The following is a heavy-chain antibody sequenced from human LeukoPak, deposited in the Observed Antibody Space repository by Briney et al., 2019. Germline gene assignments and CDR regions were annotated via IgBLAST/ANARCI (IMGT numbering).Heavy chain of an antibody. CDR3: ARIPVPYCSSTSCYADWFDP. D-gene: IGHD2-2*01. J-gene: IGHJ5*02. CDR2: ISYDGSNK. V-gene: IGHV3-30*04. Sequence: GGSLRLSCAASGFTFSSYAMHWVRQAPGKGLEWVAVISYDGSNKYYADSVKGRFTISRDNSKNTLYLQMNSLRAEDTAVYYCARIPVPYCSSTSCYADWFDPRGQGTLVTVSS. CDR1: GFTFSSYA.